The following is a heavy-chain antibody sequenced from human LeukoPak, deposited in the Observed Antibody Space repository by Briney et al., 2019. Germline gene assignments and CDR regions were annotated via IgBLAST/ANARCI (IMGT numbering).Heavy chain of an antibody. D-gene: IGHD5-12*01. CDR1: AESFSGYY. CDR2: INHSGSTT. CDR3: ARKSGYARDY. V-gene: IGHV4-34*01. Sequence: TSETLSLTCAVYAESFSGYYWNWIRQPPGKGLEWIGEINHSGSTTNYNPSLKSRVTMSVDMSKNQSSLKLSSVTAVDTAVYYCARKSGYARDYWGQGNLVTVSS. J-gene: IGHJ4*02.